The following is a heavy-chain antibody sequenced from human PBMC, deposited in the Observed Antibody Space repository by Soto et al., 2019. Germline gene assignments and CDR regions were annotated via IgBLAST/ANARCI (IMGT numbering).Heavy chain of an antibody. V-gene: IGHV1-69*12. J-gene: IGHJ6*02. CDR1: GGTFSSYA. Sequence: QVQLVQSGAEVKKPGSSVKVSCKASGGTFSSYAISWVRQAPGQGLEWMGGIIPIFGTANYAQKFQGRVTITADESTSTAYMELSSLRSEDTAVYYCARGRYQPLLYYYDYGMDVWGHGTTVTVSS. D-gene: IGHD2-2*01. CDR3: ARGRYQPLLYYYDYGMDV. CDR2: IIPIFGTA.